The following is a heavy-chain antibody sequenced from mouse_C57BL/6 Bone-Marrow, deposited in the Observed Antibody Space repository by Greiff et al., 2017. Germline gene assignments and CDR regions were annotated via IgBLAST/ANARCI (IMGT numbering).Heavy chain of an antibody. D-gene: IGHD2-3*01. CDR1: GFSLTSYG. CDR2: IWGVGST. V-gene: IGHV2-6*01. Sequence: VQLQQSGPGLVAPSQSLSITCTVSGFSLTSYGVDWVRQSPGKGLEWLGVIWGVGSTNYNSALKSRLSISKDNSKSQVFLKMNSLQTDDTAMYYCASLYDRFAYWGQGTLVTVSA. J-gene: IGHJ3*01. CDR3: ASLYDRFAY.